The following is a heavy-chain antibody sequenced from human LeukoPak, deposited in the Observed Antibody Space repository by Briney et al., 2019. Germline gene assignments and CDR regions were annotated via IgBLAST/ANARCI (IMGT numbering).Heavy chain of an antibody. CDR1: GGSISSYY. CDR2: IYYSGST. Sequence: TSETLSLTCTVSGGSISSYYWSWIRQPPGKGLEWIGYIYYSGSTNYNPSLKSRVTISVDTSKNQFSLKLSSVTAADTAVYYCARTLGATYAFDIWGQGTMVTVSS. D-gene: IGHD1-26*01. J-gene: IGHJ3*02. CDR3: ARTLGATYAFDI. V-gene: IGHV4-59*08.